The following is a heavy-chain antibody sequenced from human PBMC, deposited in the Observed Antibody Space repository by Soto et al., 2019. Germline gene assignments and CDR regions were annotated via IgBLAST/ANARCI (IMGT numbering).Heavy chain of an antibody. CDR3: AKDLYSGYDFFFDY. CDR2: ISYDGSDK. V-gene: IGHV3-30*18. D-gene: IGHD5-12*01. CDR1: GFTFSNHN. Sequence: GGSLRLSCAASGFTFSNHNLNWVRQAPGKGLEWVAIISYDGSDKSYADSVKGRFTISRDNSKNTLYLQMNSLRPEDTAVYYCAKDLYSGYDFFFDYWGQGTLVTVSS. J-gene: IGHJ4*02.